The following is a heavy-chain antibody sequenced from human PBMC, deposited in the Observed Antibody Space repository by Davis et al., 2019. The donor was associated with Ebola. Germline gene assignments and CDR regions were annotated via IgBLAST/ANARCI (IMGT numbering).Heavy chain of an antibody. CDR2: IDPDGTGT. V-gene: IGHV3-74*01. CDR3: VRDSGYYSHDY. J-gene: IGHJ4*01. CDR1: GFTFSHFH. Sequence: LSLTCAASGFTFSHFHIHWVRQTPGKGLVWVARIDPDGTGTNYADSVKGRFTISRDNAKNTLSLQMNSLRVEDTAVYYCVRDSGYYSHDYWGHGTLVTVSS. D-gene: IGHD5-12*01.